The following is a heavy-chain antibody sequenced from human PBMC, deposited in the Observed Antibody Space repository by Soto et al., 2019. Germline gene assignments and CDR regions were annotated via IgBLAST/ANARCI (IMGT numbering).Heavy chain of an antibody. CDR2: ISYDGSNK. D-gene: IGHD6-13*01. CDR3: ARGRGSSSWYLSRFDY. Sequence: PGGSLRLSCAASGFTFSSYGMHWVRQAPGKGLEWVAVISYDGSNKYYADSVKGRFTISRDNSKNTLYLQMNSLRAEDTAVYYCARGRGSSSWYLSRFDYWGQRTLVTVSS. V-gene: IGHV3-30*03. J-gene: IGHJ4*02. CDR1: GFTFSSYG.